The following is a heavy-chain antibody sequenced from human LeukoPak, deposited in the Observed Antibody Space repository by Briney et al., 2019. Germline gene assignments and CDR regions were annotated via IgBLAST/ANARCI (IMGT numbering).Heavy chain of an antibody. J-gene: IGHJ4*02. CDR3: AKRDYSEDSRYYPLFDY. D-gene: IGHD3-10*01. V-gene: IGHV3-23*01. CDR1: GFTFRNYA. Sequence: GGSLRLSCAASGFTFRNYAMAWVRQAPGKGLEWVSGITGNGDKIYYADSVKGRFTISRDNSRNTLHLQMNSLRGEDTAVYYCAKRDYSEDSRYYPLFDYWGQGTLVTVSP. CDR2: ITGNGDKI.